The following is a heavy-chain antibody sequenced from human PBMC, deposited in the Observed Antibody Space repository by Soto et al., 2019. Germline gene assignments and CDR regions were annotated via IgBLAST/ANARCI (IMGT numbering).Heavy chain of an antibody. V-gene: IGHV3-33*01. D-gene: IGHD3-16*01. Sequence: GGALRLSCAESGFTFSSYGMHWVRQAPGKGLEWVAVIWYDGSNKYYADSVKGRFTISRDNSKNTLYLQMNSLRAEDTAVYYCARDFRARLSYYYYGMDVWGQGTTVTVSS. CDR1: GFTFSSYG. J-gene: IGHJ6*02. CDR3: ARDFRARLSYYYYGMDV. CDR2: IWYDGSNK.